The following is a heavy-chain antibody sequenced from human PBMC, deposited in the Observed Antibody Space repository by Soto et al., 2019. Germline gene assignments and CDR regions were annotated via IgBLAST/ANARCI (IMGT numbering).Heavy chain of an antibody. CDR1: GFTFSSYW. CDR2: INSDGSST. D-gene: IGHD3-10*01. CDR3: ASGRFGELLLGDY. Sequence: EVQLVESGGGLVQPGGSLRLSCAASGFTFSSYWMHWVRQAPGKGLVWVSRINSDGSSTSYADSVKGRFTISSDNAKNTLYLQMNSLSAEDPAVYYWASGRFGELLLGDYWGQGTLVTVSS. J-gene: IGHJ4*01. V-gene: IGHV3-74*01.